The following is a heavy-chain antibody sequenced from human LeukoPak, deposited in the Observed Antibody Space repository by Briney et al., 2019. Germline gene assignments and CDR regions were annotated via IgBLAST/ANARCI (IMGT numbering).Heavy chain of an antibody. J-gene: IGHJ4*02. V-gene: IGHV3-21*01. CDR3: ARVFSGSGSTGSFDY. CDR1: GFTFSTYS. Sequence: KSGGSLRLSCAASGFTFSTYSMNWVRQAPGKGLEWVSSISSSGSYIYYADSVKGRFTISRDNAKNSLYLQMNSLRAEDTAVYYCARVFSGSGSTGSFDYWGQGTLVTVSS. D-gene: IGHD3-3*01. CDR2: ISSSGSYI.